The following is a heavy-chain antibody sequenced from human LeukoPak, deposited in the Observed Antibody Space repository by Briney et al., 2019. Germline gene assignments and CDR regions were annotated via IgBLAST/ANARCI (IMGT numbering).Heavy chain of an antibody. CDR1: GGSFSGYY. J-gene: IGHJ6*02. CDR2: INHSGST. V-gene: IGHV4-34*01. D-gene: IGHD1-26*01. CDR3: ARVGGTNYYYCGMDV. Sequence: PSETLSLTCAVYGGSFSGYYWSWIRQPPGKGLEWIGEINHSGSTNYNPSLKSRVTISVDTSKNQFSLKLSSVTAADTAVYYCARVGGTNYYYCGMDVWGQGTTVTVSS.